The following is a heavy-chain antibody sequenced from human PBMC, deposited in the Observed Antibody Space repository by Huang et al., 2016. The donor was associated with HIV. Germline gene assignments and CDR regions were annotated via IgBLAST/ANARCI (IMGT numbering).Heavy chain of an antibody. V-gene: IGHV4-34*02. CDR1: GDSFTLYA. CDR2: ISHNGGT. D-gene: IGHD3-16*02. Sequence: QVQLQQWGAGLVKPLETLSLTCGVSGDSFTLYAWSWIRLSPARGLEWIGDISHNGGTHSNPSLERRVSLSVDPANKQCSLRLKSVSAADTAIYYCARARYRDGWRPFDSWGQGTLVTVSS. CDR3: ARARYRDGWRPFDS. J-gene: IGHJ4*02.